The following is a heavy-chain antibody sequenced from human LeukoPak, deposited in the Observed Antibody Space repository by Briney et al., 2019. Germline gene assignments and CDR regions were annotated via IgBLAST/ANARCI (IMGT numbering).Heavy chain of an antibody. J-gene: IGHJ4*02. CDR2: ISASGGST. CDR3: TQGISSDLWGHIHC. CDR1: GFTFSSYA. Sequence: PGGSLRLSCAASGFTFSSYAMNWVRQIPGKGLEWVSTISASGGSTYYADSVKGRFTISRDKANNALYLQMNSLKAEDTAIYYCTQGISSDLWGHIHCWSQGTLVTVSS. D-gene: IGHD3-16*01. V-gene: IGHV3-23*01.